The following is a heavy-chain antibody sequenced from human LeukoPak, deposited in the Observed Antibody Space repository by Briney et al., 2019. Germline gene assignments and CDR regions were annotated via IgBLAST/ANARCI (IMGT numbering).Heavy chain of an antibody. D-gene: IGHD3-10*01. J-gene: IGHJ4*02. Sequence: PGGTLRLSCAASGFTFSSYGMSWVRQAPGKGLEWVSAISGSGGSTYYADSVKGRFTISRDNSKNTLYLQMNSLRAEDTAVYYCAKGLSFFRGNRGQGTLVTVSS. CDR2: ISGSGGST. CDR3: AKGLSFFRGN. CDR1: GFTFSSYG. V-gene: IGHV3-23*01.